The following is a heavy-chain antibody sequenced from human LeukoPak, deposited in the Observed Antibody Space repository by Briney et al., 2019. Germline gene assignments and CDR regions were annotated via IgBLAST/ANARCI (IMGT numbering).Heavy chain of an antibody. CDR2: ISYDGSNK. CDR3: ARYCSSTSCYVRNTFDY. CDR1: GFTFSSYA. Sequence: PGGSLRLSCAASGFTFSSYAMHWVRQAPGKGLEWVAVISYDGSNKYYADSVKGRFTISRDNSKNTLYLQMNSLRADDTAVYYCARYCSSTSCYVRNTFDYWGQGTLVTVSS. V-gene: IGHV3-30*04. J-gene: IGHJ4*02. D-gene: IGHD2-2*01.